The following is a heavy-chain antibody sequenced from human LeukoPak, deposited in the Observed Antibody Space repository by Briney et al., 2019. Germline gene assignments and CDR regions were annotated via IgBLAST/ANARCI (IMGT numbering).Heavy chain of an antibody. D-gene: IGHD2-15*01. CDR1: GFTVSSNY. Sequence: GGSLRLSCAASGFTVSSNYMSWVRQAPGKGLEWVSVIYSGGSTYYADSVKGRFTIPRDNSKNTLYLQMNSLRAEDTAVYLCARLDEVAKKFDYWGQGALVTVSS. J-gene: IGHJ4*02. V-gene: IGHV3-53*01. CDR3: ARLDEVAKKFDY. CDR2: IYSGGST.